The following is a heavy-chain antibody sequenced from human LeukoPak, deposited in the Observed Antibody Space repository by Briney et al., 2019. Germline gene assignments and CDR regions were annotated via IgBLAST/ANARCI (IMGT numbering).Heavy chain of an antibody. CDR1: GFTFSSYG. V-gene: IGHV3-30*02. J-gene: IGHJ4*02. CDR2: IRYDGSNK. D-gene: IGHD3-22*01. Sequence: GGSLRLSCAASGFTFSSYGMHWVRQAPGKGLEWVAFIRYDGSNKYYADSVKGRFTISRDNSKNTLYLQMNSLRAEDTAVYYCAKEPYYYDSSGYPDYWGQGTLVTVSS. CDR3: AKEPYYYDSSGYPDY.